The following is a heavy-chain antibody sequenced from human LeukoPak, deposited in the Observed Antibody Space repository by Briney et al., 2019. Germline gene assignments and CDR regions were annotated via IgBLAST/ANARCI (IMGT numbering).Heavy chain of an antibody. V-gene: IGHV3-48*04. D-gene: IGHD3-10*01. CDR1: GFTFSSYN. CDR2: ISDSSRTI. CDR3: ARNTITGYYYGMDV. J-gene: IGHJ6*02. Sequence: GSLRLSCAASGFTFSSYNMNWVRQAPGKGLEWVSYISDSSRTIYYADSVKGRFTISRDNAKNSLYLQMNSLRAEDTAVFYCARNTITGYYYGMDVWGQGTTVTVSS.